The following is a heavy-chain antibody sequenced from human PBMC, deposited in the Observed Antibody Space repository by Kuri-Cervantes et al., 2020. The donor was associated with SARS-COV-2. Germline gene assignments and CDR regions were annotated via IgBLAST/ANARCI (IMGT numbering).Heavy chain of an antibody. CDR3: ARDLGDILTGYYNGGYYYYGMDV. J-gene: IGHJ6*02. V-gene: IGHV3-33*08. D-gene: IGHD3-9*01. CDR1: GFTFSSYS. Sequence: GESLKISCAASGFTFSSYSMNWVRQAPGKGLEWVAVIWYDGSNKYYADSVKGRFTISRDNSKNTLYLQMNSLRAEDTAVYYCARDLGDILTGYYNGGYYYYGMDVWGQGTTVTVSS. CDR2: IWYDGSNK.